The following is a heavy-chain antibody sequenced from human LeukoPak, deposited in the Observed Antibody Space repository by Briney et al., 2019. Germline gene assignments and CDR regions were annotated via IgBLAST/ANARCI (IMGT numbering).Heavy chain of an antibody. V-gene: IGHV3-21*01. J-gene: IGHJ4*02. CDR3: AGVKRSSWYFDY. D-gene: IGHD6-13*01. CDR2: ISSSSSYI. Sequence: GGSLRLSCAASGFTFSSYSMTWVRKAPGKGLEWVSSISSSSSYIYYADSVKGRFTISRDNAKNSLYLQMNSLRAEDTAVYYCAGVKRSSWYFDYWGQGTLVTVSS. CDR1: GFTFSSYS.